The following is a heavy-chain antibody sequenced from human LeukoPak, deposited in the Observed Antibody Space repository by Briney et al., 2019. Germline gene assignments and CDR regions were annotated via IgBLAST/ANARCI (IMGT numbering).Heavy chain of an antibody. CDR2: IYGGGTT. Sequence: PGGSLRLCCAASGFTVRNNYMSWVRQAPGKGLEWVSLIYGGGTTYYADSVKGRFTISSDSSKNTLYLQMNSLRAEDTAVYYCARAPNYSDYGGQWGRGTLVTVSS. CDR3: ARAPNYSDYGGQ. V-gene: IGHV3-53*01. J-gene: IGHJ4*02. D-gene: IGHD4-23*01. CDR1: GFTVRNNY.